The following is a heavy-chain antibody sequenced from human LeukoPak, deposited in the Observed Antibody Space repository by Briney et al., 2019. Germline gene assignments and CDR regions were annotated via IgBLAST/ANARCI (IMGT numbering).Heavy chain of an antibody. CDR3: ARDGYNWIPFDY. V-gene: IGHV3-23*01. Sequence: SGGSLRLSCAASGFTFSSYAISWVRQAPGKGLGWVSGDSGTGFSKHYTDSVKGRFTISRDTSKNTLYLQMDSLRVDDTAVYYCARDGYNWIPFDYWGQGILVTVSS. D-gene: IGHD5-12*01. CDR2: DSGTGFSK. CDR1: GFTFSSYA. J-gene: IGHJ4*02.